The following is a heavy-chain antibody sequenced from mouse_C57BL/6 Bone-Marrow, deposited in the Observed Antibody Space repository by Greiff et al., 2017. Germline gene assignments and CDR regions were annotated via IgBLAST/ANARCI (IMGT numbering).Heavy chain of an antibody. CDR3: ARSLYSNYEGAWFAY. CDR1: GFTFSDYY. Sequence: EVKLVESGGGLVQPGGSLKLSCAASGFTFSDYYMYWVRQTPEKRLEWVAYISNGGGSTYYPDTVKGRFTISRDNAKTTLYLQMSRLKSEDTAMYYCARSLYSNYEGAWFAYGGQGTLVTVSA. V-gene: IGHV5-12*01. CDR2: ISNGGGST. D-gene: IGHD2-5*01. J-gene: IGHJ3*01.